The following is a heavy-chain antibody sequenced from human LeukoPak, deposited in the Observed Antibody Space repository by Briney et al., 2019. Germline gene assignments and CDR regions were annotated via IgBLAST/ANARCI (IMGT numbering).Heavy chain of an antibody. J-gene: IGHJ4*02. Sequence: SETLSLTCAVYGGSFSGYYWSWIRQPPGKGLEWIGEINHSGSTNYNPSLKSRVTISVDTSKNQFSLKLSSVTAADTAVYYCARFSLAGAALDYWGQGTLVIVSS. CDR2: INHSGST. CDR1: GGSFSGYY. D-gene: IGHD1-26*01. CDR3: ARFSLAGAALDY. V-gene: IGHV4-34*01.